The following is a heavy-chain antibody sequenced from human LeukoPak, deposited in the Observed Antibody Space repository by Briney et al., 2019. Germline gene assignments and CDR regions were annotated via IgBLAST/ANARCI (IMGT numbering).Heavy chain of an antibody. CDR3: ARLGLHGSGTYYFFDY. V-gene: IGHV1-2*06. D-gene: IGHD3-10*01. J-gene: IGHJ4*02. CDR2: IDPNTGDT. CDR1: GQSLTGYF. Sequence: ASVKVSCKASGQSLTGYFIHWVRQAPGQGLEWVGRIDPNTGDTIYAQNFQGRVTVTSATSVSTAYMELSRLTSDDTAVYFCARLGLHGSGTYYFFDYWGQGTLVTVSS.